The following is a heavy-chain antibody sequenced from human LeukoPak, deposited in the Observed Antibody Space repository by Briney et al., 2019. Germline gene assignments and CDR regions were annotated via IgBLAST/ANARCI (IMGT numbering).Heavy chain of an antibody. CDR1: GGTLSSYA. J-gene: IGHJ4*02. CDR3: ARVTQLWSFDY. V-gene: IGHV1-69*04. CDR2: IIPILGIA. Sequence: ASVKVSCTASGGTLSSYAISWVRQAPGQGLEWMGRIIPILGIANYAQKFQGRVTITADKSTSTAYMELSSLRSEDTAVYYCARVTQLWSFDYWGQGTLVTVSS. D-gene: IGHD5-18*01.